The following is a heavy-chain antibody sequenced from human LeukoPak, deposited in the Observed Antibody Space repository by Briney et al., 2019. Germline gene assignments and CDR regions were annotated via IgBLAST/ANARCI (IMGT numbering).Heavy chain of an antibody. J-gene: IGHJ6*02. CDR3: ARDLIAAAGRIYYYYGMDV. V-gene: IGHV3-33*01. CDR1: GFTFSSYG. CDR2: IWYDGSNK. D-gene: IGHD6-13*01. Sequence: PGRSLRLSCAASGFTFSSYGMHWVRQAPGKGLEWVAVIWYDGSNKYYADSVKGRFTISRDNSKNTLYLQMNSLRAEDTAVYYCARDLIAAAGRIYYYYGMDVWGQGTTVTVSS.